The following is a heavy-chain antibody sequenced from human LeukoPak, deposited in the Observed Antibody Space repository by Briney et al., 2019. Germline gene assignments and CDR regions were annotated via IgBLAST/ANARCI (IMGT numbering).Heavy chain of an antibody. Sequence: ASVKVSCKASGYTFTSYGISWMRQAPGQGLEWMGWISAYNGNTNYAQKLQGRVTMTTDTSTSTAYMELRSLRSDDTAVYYCARDRVYDYVWGSYRPLDYWGQGTLVTVSS. D-gene: IGHD3-16*02. CDR2: ISAYNGNT. CDR1: GYTFTSYG. CDR3: ARDRVYDYVWGSYRPLDY. J-gene: IGHJ4*02. V-gene: IGHV1-18*01.